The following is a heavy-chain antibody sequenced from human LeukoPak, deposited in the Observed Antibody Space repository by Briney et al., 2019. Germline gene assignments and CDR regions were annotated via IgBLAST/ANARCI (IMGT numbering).Heavy chain of an antibody. CDR3: AKWGGVGASRNRIDY. CDR2: VSANGIST. CDR1: GFTFGNYP. V-gene: IGHV3-23*01. D-gene: IGHD1-26*01. Sequence: PGGSLRLSCAASGFTFGNYPMSWVRQAPGKGLEWVSVVSANGISTLYADSVKGRFTISRDNPMNTLYLQMNSLRAEDTAVYYCAKWGGVGASRNRIDYWGQGTLVTVSS. J-gene: IGHJ4*02.